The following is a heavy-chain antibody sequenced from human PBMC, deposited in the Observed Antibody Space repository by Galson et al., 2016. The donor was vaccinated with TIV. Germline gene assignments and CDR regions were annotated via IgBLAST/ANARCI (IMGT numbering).Heavy chain of an antibody. J-gene: IGHJ4*02. D-gene: IGHD3-22*01. CDR3: ARVRGEFYDSSGYYDS. CDR1: GVIFRNFA. Sequence: SVKVSCKASGVIFRNFAITWVRQAPGQGLEWMGRITPIFGTTKYAQKFQGRVTLTADDSTSTAYMELSFLRSEDTAIYYCARVRGEFYDSSGYYDSWGQGTLVSVPS. CDR2: ITPIFGTT. V-gene: IGHV1-69*13.